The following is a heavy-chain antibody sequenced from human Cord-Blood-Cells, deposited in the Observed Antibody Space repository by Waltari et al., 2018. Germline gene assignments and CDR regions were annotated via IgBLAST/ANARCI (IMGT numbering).Heavy chain of an antibody. D-gene: IGHD6-6*01. CDR2: INHSGST. V-gene: IGHV4-34*01. CDR1: GGSFSGYY. Sequence: QVQLQQWGAGLLKPSETLSLTCAVYGGSFSGYYWSWIRQPPGKGLEWIGEINHSGSTNYTPSLKGRVTISVDTSKNQFSLKLSSVTAADTAVYYCARGKPPSSSIDYWGQGTLVTVSS. J-gene: IGHJ4*02. CDR3: ARGKPPSSSIDY.